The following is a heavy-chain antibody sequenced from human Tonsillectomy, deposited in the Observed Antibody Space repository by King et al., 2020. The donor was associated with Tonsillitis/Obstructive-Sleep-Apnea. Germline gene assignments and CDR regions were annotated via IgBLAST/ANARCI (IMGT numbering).Heavy chain of an antibody. Sequence: VQLVESGAEVKKPGASVKVSCKASGYTFISYDISWVRQAPGQGLEWMGWISAYNGNTNYAQKFQGRVTMTTDTSTSTAYMELRSLRSDDTAVYYCAREPPYYDSWLLVGFDPWGQGTLVTVSS. D-gene: IGHD3-22*01. CDR1: GYTFISYD. CDR2: ISAYNGNT. CDR3: AREPPYYDSWLLVGFDP. V-gene: IGHV1-18*01. J-gene: IGHJ5*02.